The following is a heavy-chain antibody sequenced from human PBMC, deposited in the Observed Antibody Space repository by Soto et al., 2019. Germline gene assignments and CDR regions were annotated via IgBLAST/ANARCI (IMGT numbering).Heavy chain of an antibody. J-gene: IGHJ2*01. Sequence: EARLVESGGGLVQPGGSLRLSCVASGITISDHYMDWVRQAPGKGLEWVGRTRNKANSYTTDYAASVEGRFTISRDDSKKSLYLQMNSLKSEDTAVYYCATRSGRTLYWCLDLWGRGTVVTVSS. CDR2: TRNKANSYTT. CDR1: GITISDHY. CDR3: ATRSGRTLYWCLDL. V-gene: IGHV3-72*01. D-gene: IGHD1-26*01.